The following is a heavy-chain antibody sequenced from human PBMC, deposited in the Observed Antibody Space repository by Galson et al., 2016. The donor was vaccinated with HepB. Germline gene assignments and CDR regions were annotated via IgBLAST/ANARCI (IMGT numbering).Heavy chain of an antibody. CDR3: APRVGHWNDLFDS. V-gene: IGHV2-5*01. D-gene: IGHD1-1*01. Sequence: ALVQPTQTLTLTCTFSGFSLISSGVGVGWIRQPPGKAPEWLTLVHWNDDNRFNPSRKSRVTVAKDTSKNQVPLIMTNMDPVDTGTYYCAPRVGHWNDLFDSWGPGTLVTVSS. CDR2: VHWNDDN. J-gene: IGHJ4*02. CDR1: GFSLISSGVG.